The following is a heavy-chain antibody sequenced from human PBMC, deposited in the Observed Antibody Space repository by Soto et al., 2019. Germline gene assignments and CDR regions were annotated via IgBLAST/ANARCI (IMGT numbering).Heavy chain of an antibody. J-gene: IGHJ4*02. Sequence: PSETLSLTCTVSGGSIRNGDYYWGWIRQPPGKGLEWIGYVYYSETTYSHPSLNSRVSISVDTSENQFSLRLTSVTAADTAVYYCVTVNLVGAAYYFDYWGPGTLVTISS. CDR1: GGSIRNGDYY. D-gene: IGHD1-26*01. CDR2: VYYSETT. CDR3: VTVNLVGAAYYFDY. V-gene: IGHV4-30-4*01.